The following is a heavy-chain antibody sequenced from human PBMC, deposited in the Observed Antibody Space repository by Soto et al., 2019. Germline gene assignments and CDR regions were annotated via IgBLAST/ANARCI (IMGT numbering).Heavy chain of an antibody. CDR3: ARSSTSANYFDY. Sequence: SETLSLTCTVSGGSISSGGYYWSWIRQHTGKGLEWIGYIYYIGSSTYYNPSLKSRVTISVDTSKNQFSLKLSSVTAAYTAVYYCARSSTSANYFDYWGQGTLVTVSS. CDR1: GGSISSGGYY. CDR2: IYYIGSST. J-gene: IGHJ4*02. D-gene: IGHD2-2*01. V-gene: IGHV4-31*03.